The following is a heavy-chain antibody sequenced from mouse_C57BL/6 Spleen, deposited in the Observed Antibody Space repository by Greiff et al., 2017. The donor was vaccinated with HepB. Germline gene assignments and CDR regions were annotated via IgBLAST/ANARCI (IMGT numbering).Heavy chain of an antibody. J-gene: IGHJ2*01. CDR3: ARNPGSFDY. CDR1: GYTFTSYW. D-gene: IGHD3-1*01. Sequence: VQLQQPGAELVRPGSSVKLSCKASGYTFTSYWMDWVKQRTGQGLEWIGNIYPSDSETHYNQKFKDKATLTVDKSSSTAYMQLSSLTSEDSAVYYCARNPGSFDYWGQGTTLTVSS. CDR2: IYPSDSET. V-gene: IGHV1-61*01.